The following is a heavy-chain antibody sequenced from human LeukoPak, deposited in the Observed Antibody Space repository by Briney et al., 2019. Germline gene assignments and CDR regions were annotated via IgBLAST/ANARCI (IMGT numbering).Heavy chain of an antibody. D-gene: IGHD4-23*01. CDR1: GGSISSSGYY. CDR3: ARVLRSAGTVGY. J-gene: IGHJ4*02. V-gene: IGHV4-39*07. Sequence: PSETLSLTCTVSGGSISSSGYYWGWIRQPPGKGLEWIGTIYYSGSTYYNPSLKSRVTISVDTSKNQFSLKLSSVTAADTAVYYCARVLRSAGTVGYWGQGTLVTVSS. CDR2: IYYSGST.